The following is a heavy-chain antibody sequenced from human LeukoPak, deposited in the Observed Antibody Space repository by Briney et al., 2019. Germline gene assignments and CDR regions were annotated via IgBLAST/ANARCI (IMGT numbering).Heavy chain of an antibody. CDR2: IWYDGSNK. D-gene: IGHD1-26*01. CDR3: AGDRGSYDYPDAFDI. V-gene: IGHV3-33*01. J-gene: IGHJ3*02. CDR1: GFTFSSYG. Sequence: GGSLRLSCAASGFTFSSYGMHWVRQAPGKGLEWVAVIWYDGSNKYYADSVKGRFTISRDNSKNTLYLQMNSLRAEDTAVYYCAGDRGSYDYPDAFDIWGQGTMVTVSS.